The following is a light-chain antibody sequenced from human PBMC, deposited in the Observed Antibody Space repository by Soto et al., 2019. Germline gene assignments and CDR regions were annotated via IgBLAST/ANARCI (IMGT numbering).Light chain of an antibody. CDR1: QSITIW. CDR2: DAS. Sequence: DIQMTQSPSTLSASAGDRVTITCRASQSITIWLAWYQQKPGKAPKLLIYDASTLESGVPSRFSGSGSGTEFTLTISSLQPDDFATYYCQQLHSFPITFGQGTRLEIK. J-gene: IGKJ5*01. V-gene: IGKV1-5*01. CDR3: QQLHSFPIT.